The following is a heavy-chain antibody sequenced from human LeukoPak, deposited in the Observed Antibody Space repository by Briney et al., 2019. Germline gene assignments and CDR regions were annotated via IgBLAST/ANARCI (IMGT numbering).Heavy chain of an antibody. CDR2: LNPNSGGT. V-gene: IGHV1-2*06. CDR3: AREGAYWFDSSGTLGNDY. CDR1: GYTFTGYY. J-gene: IGHJ4*02. Sequence: ASVKVSCKASGYTFTGYYMHWVRQAPGQGLEWMGRLNPNSGGTNYALKFQGRITMTRDTSISTAYMELSNLRSDDTAVYYCAREGAYWFDSSGTLGNDYWGQGTLVTVSS. D-gene: IGHD3-22*01.